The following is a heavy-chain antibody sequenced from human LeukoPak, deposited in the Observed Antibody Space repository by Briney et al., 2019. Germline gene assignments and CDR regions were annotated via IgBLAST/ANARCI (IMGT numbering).Heavy chain of an antibody. CDR3: ARPSGAVGALAFDI. V-gene: IGHV4-59*01. CDR1: GGSISSYY. CDR2: IYYSGST. D-gene: IGHD1-26*01. J-gene: IGHJ3*02. Sequence: KASETLSLTCTVSGGSISSYYWSWIRQPPGKGLEWIGYIYYSGSTNYNPSLKSRVTISVDTSKNQFSLKLSFVTAADTAVYYCARPSGAVGALAFDIWGQGTMVTVSS.